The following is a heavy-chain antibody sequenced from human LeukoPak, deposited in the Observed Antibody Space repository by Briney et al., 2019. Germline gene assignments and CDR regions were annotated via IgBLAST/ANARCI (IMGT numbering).Heavy chain of an antibody. CDR3: ARDLPNYDFWSAPRGAFDI. Sequence: ASVKVSCKASGGTFSSYTISWVRQAPGQGLEWMGRIIPILGIANYAQKFQGRVTITADKSTSTAYMELSSLRPEDTAVYYCARDLPNYDFWSAPRGAFDIWGQGTMVTVSS. J-gene: IGHJ3*02. CDR2: IIPILGIA. CDR1: GGTFSSYT. V-gene: IGHV1-69*04. D-gene: IGHD3-3*01.